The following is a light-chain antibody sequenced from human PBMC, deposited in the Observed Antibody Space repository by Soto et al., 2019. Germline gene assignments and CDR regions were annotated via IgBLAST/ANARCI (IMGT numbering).Light chain of an antibody. J-gene: IGKJ5*01. CDR1: ESILYSPKNKNY. CDR3: QQYHNWLPIT. Sequence: DIVMTQSPDSLAVSLGERATINCKSSESILYSPKNKNYLAWYQQKPGQAPRLLIYGASTRAAGVPVRFSGSGSGSEFTLTIDTLQSEDFAVYYCQQYHNWLPITFGQGTRLEIK. CDR2: GAS. V-gene: IGKV4-1*01.